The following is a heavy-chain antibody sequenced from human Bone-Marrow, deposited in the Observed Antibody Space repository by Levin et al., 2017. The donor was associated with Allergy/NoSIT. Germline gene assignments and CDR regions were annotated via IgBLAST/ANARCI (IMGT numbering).Heavy chain of an antibody. CDR1: GGTFNSYT. CDR2: IIPILDIV. CDR3: AVGTSLSGNYQKRRFDY. D-gene: IGHD4-11*01. J-gene: IGHJ4*02. V-gene: IGHV1-69*02. Sequence: KISCKASGGTFNSYTLTWVRQTPGQGLEWMGRIIPILDIVTYEQKFQGRVTITADTSTSTVYMDLSSLRSEDTAVYYCAVGTSLSGNYQKRRFDYWGQGTLVTVSS.